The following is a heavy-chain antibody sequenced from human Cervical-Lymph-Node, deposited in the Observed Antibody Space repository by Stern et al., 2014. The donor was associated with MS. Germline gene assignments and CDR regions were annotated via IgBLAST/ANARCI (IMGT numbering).Heavy chain of an antibody. Sequence: QVQLQESGPGLVKPSETLSLTCTVSGGSISSYSWNWIRQPPGKGLEWIGYIYYSGSTNYNPSLKSRVTISVDTSKNQFSLKLSSVTAADTAVYYCARCGSYQEYFQHWGQGTLVTVSS. V-gene: IGHV4-59*01. CDR3: ARCGSYQEYFQH. J-gene: IGHJ1*01. CDR1: GGSISSYS. CDR2: IYYSGST. D-gene: IGHD1-26*01.